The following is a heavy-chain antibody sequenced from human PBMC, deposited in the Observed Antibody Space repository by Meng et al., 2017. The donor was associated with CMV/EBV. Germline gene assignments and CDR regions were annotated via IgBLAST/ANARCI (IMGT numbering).Heavy chain of an antibody. D-gene: IGHD6-13*01. CDR3: TANSGYSSSWFPGWFDP. Sequence: GGSLRLSCTASGLTFGDYAMSWVRQAPGKGLEWVGFIRSKAYGGTTEYAASVKGRFTISRDDSKSIAYLQMNSLKTEDTAVYYCTANSGYSSSWFPGWFDPWGQGTLVTVSS. J-gene: IGHJ5*02. CDR2: IRSKAYGGTT. CDR1: GLTFGDYA. V-gene: IGHV3-49*04.